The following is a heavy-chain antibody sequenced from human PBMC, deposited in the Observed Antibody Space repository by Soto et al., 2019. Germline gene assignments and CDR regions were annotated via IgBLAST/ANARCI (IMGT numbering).Heavy chain of an antibody. J-gene: IGHJ6*02. Sequence: EVQLVETGGGLIQPGGSLRLSCAASGFTVSSNYMSWVRQAPGKGLEWVSVIYSGGSTYYADSVKGRFTISRDNSKNTLYLQMNSLRAEDTAVYYCARDRPQLQGFWSGYYTRDYYYGMDVWGQGTTVTVSS. D-gene: IGHD3-3*01. CDR3: ARDRPQLQGFWSGYYTRDYYYGMDV. CDR2: IYSGGST. CDR1: GFTVSSNY. V-gene: IGHV3-53*02.